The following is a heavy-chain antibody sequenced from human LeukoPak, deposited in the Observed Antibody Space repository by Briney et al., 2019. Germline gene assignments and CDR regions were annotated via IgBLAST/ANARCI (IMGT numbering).Heavy chain of an antibody. J-gene: IGHJ4*02. Sequence: SETLSLTCAVYGGSFSGYYWSWIRQPPGKGLEWIGEINHSGSTNYNPSLKGRVTISVDASKNQFSLKLSSVTAADTAMYFCARHYDSSAYWYYFGYWGQGTLVTVSS. D-gene: IGHD3-22*01. CDR2: INHSGST. CDR1: GGSFSGYY. CDR3: ARHYDSSAYWYYFGY. V-gene: IGHV4-34*01.